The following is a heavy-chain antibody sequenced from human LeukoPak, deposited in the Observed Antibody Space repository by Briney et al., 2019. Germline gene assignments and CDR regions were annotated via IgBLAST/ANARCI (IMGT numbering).Heavy chain of an antibody. CDR3: ARDSNYAPLPGYYYYYMDV. D-gene: IGHD4-11*01. CDR2: INPNSGGT. Sequence: ASVKVSCKASGYTFTGYYMHWVRQAPGQGLEWMGWINPNSGGTNYAQKFQGRVTMTRDTSISTAYMELSRLRSDDTAVYYCARDSNYAPLPGYYYYYMDVWGKGTTVTVSS. J-gene: IGHJ6*03. V-gene: IGHV1-2*02. CDR1: GYTFTGYY.